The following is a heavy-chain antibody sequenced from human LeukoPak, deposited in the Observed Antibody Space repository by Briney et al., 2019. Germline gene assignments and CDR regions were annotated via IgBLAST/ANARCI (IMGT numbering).Heavy chain of an antibody. CDR1: GFTFSDYY. CDR3: ATNKKYYDILTGYYNPITFDC. V-gene: IGHV3-11*01. Sequence: GGSLRLSCAASGFTFSDYYMSWIRQAPGKGLEGVSYISSSGSTIYYADSVKGRFTISRDNAKNSLYLQMNSLRAEDTAVYYCATNKKYYDILTGYYNPITFDCWGQGTLVTVSS. CDR2: ISSSGSTI. D-gene: IGHD3-9*01. J-gene: IGHJ4*02.